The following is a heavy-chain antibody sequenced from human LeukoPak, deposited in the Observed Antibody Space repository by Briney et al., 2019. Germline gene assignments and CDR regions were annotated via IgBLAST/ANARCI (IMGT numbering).Heavy chain of an antibody. CDR2: IWYDGSKK. J-gene: IGHJ3*01. Sequence: SGGSLRLSCAASGFPFSSYAMHWVRQAPGKGLEWVAVIWYDGSKKYYGDSVKGRFTTSRDNSKNTLYLQVNSLRAEDTAVYYCARIYCGGDCLGAAPLSDGFDLWGQGTMVTVSS. CDR3: ARIYCGGDCLGAAPLSDGFDL. V-gene: IGHV3-33*01. D-gene: IGHD2-21*02. CDR1: GFPFSSYA.